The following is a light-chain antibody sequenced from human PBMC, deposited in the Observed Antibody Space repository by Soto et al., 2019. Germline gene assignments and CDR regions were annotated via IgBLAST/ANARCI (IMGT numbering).Light chain of an antibody. CDR2: SAS. CDR1: QSVSSSY. V-gene: IGKV3-20*01. J-gene: IGKJ5*01. CDR3: QQYGSTRGIT. Sequence: EIVLTQSPGTLPLSPGERATLSCRASQSVSSSYLAWYQQKPGQAPRLLIYSASSRATGIPDRFSGSGSGTDFTLSISRLELEDFAVYYCQQYGSTRGITFGQGTRREIK.